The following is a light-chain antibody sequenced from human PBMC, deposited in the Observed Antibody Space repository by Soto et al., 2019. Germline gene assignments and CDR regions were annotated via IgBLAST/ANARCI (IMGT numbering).Light chain of an antibody. J-gene: IGKJ2*01. CDR1: QRVSSRN. V-gene: IGKV3-20*01. CDR3: QQYSALPYT. Sequence: DIVLTQSPGTLSLSPRERATLSCRASQRVSSRNLAWYQQKPGQAPRLLIYDASSRATGIPDRFSGSGSVTAFTLTINRLEPEDFAVYFCQQYSALPYTFGQGTKLEVK. CDR2: DAS.